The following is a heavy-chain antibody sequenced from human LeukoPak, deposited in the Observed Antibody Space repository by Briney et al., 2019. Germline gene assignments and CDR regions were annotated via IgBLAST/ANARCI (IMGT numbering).Heavy chain of an antibody. CDR1: GYTFTSYY. Sequence: GSSVKVPCKASGYTFTSYYMHWVRQAPGQGLEWMGIINPSGGSTSYAQKFQGRVTMTRDTSTSTVYMELSSLRSEDTAVYYCGGGSYSSIDYWGQGTLVTVSS. D-gene: IGHD1-26*01. CDR2: INPSGGST. CDR3: GGGSYSSIDY. V-gene: IGHV1-46*01. J-gene: IGHJ4*02.